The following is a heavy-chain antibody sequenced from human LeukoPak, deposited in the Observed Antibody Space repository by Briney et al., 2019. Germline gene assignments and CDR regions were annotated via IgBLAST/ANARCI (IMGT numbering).Heavy chain of an antibody. CDR2: ISGTGDST. Sequence: GGSLRLSCAASGSALAIYAMNWVRQSPERGLEWVAAISGTGDSTSYADSLKGRFTISRDNSKNTVYLQMSRLTAEDTAVYYCAKECGRDYDDRAFDIWGQGTMVTVSS. V-gene: IGHV3-23*01. J-gene: IGHJ3*02. D-gene: IGHD3-22*01. CDR1: GSALAIYA. CDR3: AKECGRDYDDRAFDI.